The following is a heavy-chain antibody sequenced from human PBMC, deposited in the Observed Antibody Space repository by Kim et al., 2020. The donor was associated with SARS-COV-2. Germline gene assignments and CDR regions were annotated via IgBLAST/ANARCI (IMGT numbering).Heavy chain of an antibody. CDR1: GLTFTSSA. CDR2: IDVGSGNT. J-gene: IGHJ4*02. D-gene: IGHD3-22*01. Sequence: SVKVSCKASGLTFTSSAVQWVRQARGQRLEWIGWIDVGSGNTKYAQKFQERVTITRDMSTSTAYMELSSLRSEDTAVYYCAAEGSNYYHVDYWGQGTLVTVSS. CDR3: AAEGSNYYHVDY. V-gene: IGHV1-58*01.